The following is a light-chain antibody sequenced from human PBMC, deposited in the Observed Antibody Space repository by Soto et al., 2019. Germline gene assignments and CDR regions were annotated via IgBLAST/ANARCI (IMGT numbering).Light chain of an antibody. J-gene: IGLJ1*01. Sequence: QSALTQPASVSGTPGQSITLSCTGTSSDVGGYNYVSWYQQHPGKAPKLLIYDVTNRPSGVSNRFSGSKSGNTASLTISGLQADDEADYYCSSYRSSSPVYVFGPGTKVTVL. CDR3: SSYRSSSPVYV. V-gene: IGLV2-14*03. CDR2: DVT. CDR1: SSDVGGYNY.